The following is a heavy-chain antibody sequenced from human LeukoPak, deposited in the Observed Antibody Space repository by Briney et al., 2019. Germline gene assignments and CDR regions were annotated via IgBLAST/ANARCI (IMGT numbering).Heavy chain of an antibody. CDR3: AKRRDGYSLG. CDR1: GFTFSSYG. J-gene: IGHJ4*02. D-gene: IGHD5-24*01. Sequence: GGSLRLSCAASGFTFSSYGMHWVHQAPGKGLEWVAFIRYDGSNKYYADSVKGRFTISRDNSKNTLYLRMNSLRAEDTAVYYCAKRRDGYSLGWGQGTLVTVSS. CDR2: IRYDGSNK. V-gene: IGHV3-30*02.